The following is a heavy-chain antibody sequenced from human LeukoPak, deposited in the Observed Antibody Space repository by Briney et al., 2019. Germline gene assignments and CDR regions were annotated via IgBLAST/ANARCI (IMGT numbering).Heavy chain of an antibody. J-gene: IGHJ4*02. CDR1: GYTFQDYH. CDR2: ISPNTGDT. Sequence: ASVKVSCKASGYTFQDYHIHWVRQAPGQGPEWMGWISPNTGDTKITQQFQGRVTMTRDTSASTAYMELSSLRSEDMAVYYCARESRTVVDYWGQGTLVTVSS. D-gene: IGHD2-15*01. V-gene: IGHV1-2*02. CDR3: ARESRTVVDY.